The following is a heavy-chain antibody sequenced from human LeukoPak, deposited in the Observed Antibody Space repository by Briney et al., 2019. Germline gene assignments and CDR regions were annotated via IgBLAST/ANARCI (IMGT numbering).Heavy chain of an antibody. CDR1: GFTFDDYA. CDR2: ISWNSGSI. Sequence: GGSLRLSCAASGFTFDDYAMHWVRQAPGKGLEWVSGISWNSGSIGYADSVKGRFTISRDNSKNTLYLQMNSLRAEDTAVYYCAKDRSLRFLESYSGAFDYWGQGTLVTVSS. D-gene: IGHD3-3*01. V-gene: IGHV3-9*01. J-gene: IGHJ4*02. CDR3: AKDRSLRFLESYSGAFDY.